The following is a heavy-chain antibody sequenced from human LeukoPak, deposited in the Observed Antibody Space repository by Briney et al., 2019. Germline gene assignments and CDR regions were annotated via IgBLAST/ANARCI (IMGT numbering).Heavy chain of an antibody. CDR2: FDPVDGET. D-gene: IGHD4-11*01. V-gene: IGHV1-24*01. CDR1: GYTLTELS. Sequence: ASVKVSCKVSGYTLTELSMHWVRQAPGKGLEWMGGFDPVDGETIYAQKFQGRVTMTEDTSTDTAYMELSSLRSEDTAVYYCATRLTTVTITGYFQHWGQGTLVTVSS. CDR3: ATRLTTVTITGYFQH. J-gene: IGHJ1*01.